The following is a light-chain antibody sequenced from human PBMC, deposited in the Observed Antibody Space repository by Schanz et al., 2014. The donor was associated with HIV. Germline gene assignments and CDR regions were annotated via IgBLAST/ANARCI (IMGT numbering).Light chain of an antibody. J-gene: IGKJ1*01. CDR1: QTVSSNS. V-gene: IGKV3-20*01. CDR2: SAS. Sequence: EIVLTQSPGRLSLSPGERATLSCRASQTVSSNSLGWYQQKRGQVPRLLIYSASRRANGIPDRFSGSGSGTDFTLTISRLEPEDFAVYYCQYYGSPPWTFGQGTKVEVK. CDR3: QYYGSPPWT.